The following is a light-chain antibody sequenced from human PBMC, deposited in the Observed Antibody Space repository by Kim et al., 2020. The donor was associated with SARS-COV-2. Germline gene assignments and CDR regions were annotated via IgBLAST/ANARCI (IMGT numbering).Light chain of an antibody. J-gene: IGKJ4*01. Sequence: EIVMTQSPATLSVSPGERATLSCRASQSVNSNLAWYQQKPGQAPRLLIYGASTRATGFPARFSGSGSGAEFTLTITGLQSEDFAVYYCQQYNNWPLTFGGGTKLEI. CDR1: QSVNSN. V-gene: IGKV3-15*01. CDR2: GAS. CDR3: QQYNNWPLT.